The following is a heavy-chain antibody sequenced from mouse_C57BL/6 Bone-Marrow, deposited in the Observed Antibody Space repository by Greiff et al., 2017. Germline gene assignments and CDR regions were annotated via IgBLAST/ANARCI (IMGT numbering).Heavy chain of an antibody. J-gene: IGHJ2*01. CDR1: GYPFTSYW. D-gene: IGHD2-4*01. CDR2: IYPGSGST. Sequence: QVQLQQPGAELVKPGASVKMSCKASGYPFTSYWITWVKQRPGQGLEWIGDIYPGSGSTNYNEKFKSKATLTVDTSSSTAYMQLSSLTAEDSAVYYCARNDYDPDYWGQGTTLTVSS. CDR3: ARNDYDPDY. V-gene: IGHV1-55*01.